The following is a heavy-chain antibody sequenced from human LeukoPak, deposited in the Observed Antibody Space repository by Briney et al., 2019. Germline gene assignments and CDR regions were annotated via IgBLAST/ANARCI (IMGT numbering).Heavy chain of an antibody. CDR2: IWYDGSNK. Sequence: GGSLRLSCAASGFTFSSYGVHWVRQAPGKGLEWVAVIWYDGSNKYYADSVKGRFTISRDNSKNTLYLQMNSLRAEDTAVYYCARDRSSGWYFDYWGQGTLVTVSS. V-gene: IGHV3-33*01. J-gene: IGHJ4*02. CDR1: GFTFSSYG. CDR3: ARDRSSGWYFDY. D-gene: IGHD6-19*01.